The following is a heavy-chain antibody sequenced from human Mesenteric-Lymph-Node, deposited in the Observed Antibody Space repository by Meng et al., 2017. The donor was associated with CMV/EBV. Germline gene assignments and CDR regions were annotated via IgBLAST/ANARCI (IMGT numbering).Heavy chain of an antibody. J-gene: IGHJ3*01. Sequence: GESLKISCAASGFTFRSYAMSWVRQAPGKGLDWVSVIYGGGSTYYADSVRGRFTISRDNSKNTLFLQMNSLRAEDTAVYYCARDLVGGDDVSDYNPHDVFDVWGQGTMVTVSS. CDR1: GFTFRSYA. V-gene: IGHV3-53*01. CDR3: ARDLVGGDDVSDYNPHDVFDV. CDR2: IYGGGST. D-gene: IGHD3-10*01.